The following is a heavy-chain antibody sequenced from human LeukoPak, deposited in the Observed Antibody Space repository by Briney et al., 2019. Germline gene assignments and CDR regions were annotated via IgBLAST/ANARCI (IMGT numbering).Heavy chain of an antibody. CDR1: GFTFGDHA. Sequence: GGSLRLSCTASGFTFGDHAMSWVRQAPGKGLEWVSYISSSGSTIYYADSVKGRFTISRDNAKNSLYLQMNSLRAEDTAVYYCARDRNVPVRGKNYYYYGMDVWGQGTTVTVSS. V-gene: IGHV3-48*03. CDR2: ISSSGSTI. J-gene: IGHJ6*02. D-gene: IGHD1-1*01. CDR3: ARDRNVPVRGKNYYYYGMDV.